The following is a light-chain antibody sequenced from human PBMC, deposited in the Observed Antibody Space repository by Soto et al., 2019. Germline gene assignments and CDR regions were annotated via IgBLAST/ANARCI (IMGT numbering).Light chain of an antibody. J-gene: IGKJ2*01. CDR1: QSVSSSY. CDR3: QQYERPPFA. V-gene: IGKV3-20*01. CDR2: GAS. Sequence: EIVLTQSPGTLSLSPGERATLSCRASQSVSSSYLAWYQQKPGQAPRLLIYGASSRATGIPDRVSGGGSGTDFTLTISALEPEDFALYFCQQYERPPFAFGQGTRLEI.